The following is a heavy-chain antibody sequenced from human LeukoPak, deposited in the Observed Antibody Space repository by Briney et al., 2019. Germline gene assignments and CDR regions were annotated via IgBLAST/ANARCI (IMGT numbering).Heavy chain of an antibody. CDR2: INLHGSVK. J-gene: IGHJ4*02. D-gene: IGHD7-27*01. Sequence: GGSLRLSCAASGFTLSDYWMNWVRQAPGKGLEWVANINLHGSVKLHVDSVEGRFTISRDNAKNSLFLQMTSLKVEGTAVYYCAAWGLYNYWGQRTLVTVSS. CDR3: AAWGLYNY. CDR1: GFTLSDYW. V-gene: IGHV3-7*01.